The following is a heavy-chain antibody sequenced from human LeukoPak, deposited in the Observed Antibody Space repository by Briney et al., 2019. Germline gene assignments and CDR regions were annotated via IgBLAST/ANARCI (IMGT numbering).Heavy chain of an antibody. CDR1: GFTFTTYW. CDR3: GRAMDV. Sequence: GGSLRLSCAASGFTFTTYWMSWVHQAPGKGLEWVANIRQDGIEKHYVDSVKGRFTISRDNAKNSVYLQMNSLRAEDAAVYYCGRAMDVWGQGTTVTVSS. CDR2: IRQDGIEK. J-gene: IGHJ6*02. V-gene: IGHV3-7*03.